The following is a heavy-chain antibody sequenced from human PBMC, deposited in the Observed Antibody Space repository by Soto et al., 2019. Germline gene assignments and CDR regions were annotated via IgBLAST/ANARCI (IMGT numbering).Heavy chain of an antibody. CDR3: ASEYCLGN. CDR1: GDSVSGSSAA. J-gene: IGHJ4*02. Sequence: SQTLSLTCAISGDSVSGSSAAWNWLRQSPSRGLEWLGRTYYRSEWHSDYAVSVKSRITINADTSKNQFSLQLNSVTPEDTAVYYCASEYCLGNWGQGTLVTVSS. D-gene: IGHD1-1*01. V-gene: IGHV6-1*01. CDR2: TYYRSEWHS.